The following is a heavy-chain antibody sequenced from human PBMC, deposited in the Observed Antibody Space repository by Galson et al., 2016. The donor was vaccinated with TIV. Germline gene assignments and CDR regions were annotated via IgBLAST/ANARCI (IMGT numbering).Heavy chain of an antibody. J-gene: IGHJ3*02. D-gene: IGHD1-1*01. V-gene: IGHV4-31*03. CDR1: GGSISNGGYY. CDR3: ARQLPAGDVGAFHI. Sequence: TLSLTCNVSGGSISNGGYYWSWIRQHPGKGLEWIGNIYYSGSTDYNPSLKSRVAMSVDTSKNQFSLNLRSVTAADTAVYYCARQLPAGDVGAFHIWGQGTMVSVSS. CDR2: IYYSGST.